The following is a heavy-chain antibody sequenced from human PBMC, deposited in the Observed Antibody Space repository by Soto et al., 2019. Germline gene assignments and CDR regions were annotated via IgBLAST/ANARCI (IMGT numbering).Heavy chain of an antibody. CDR1: GGTFSSYA. J-gene: IGHJ4*02. Sequence: SVKVSCKASGGTFSSYAISWVRQAPGQGLEWMGGIIPIFGTANYAQKFQGRVTITADESTSTAYMELSSLRSEDTAVYYRASYYCTNGVCPANFDYWGQGTLVTVSS. D-gene: IGHD2-8*01. CDR2: IIPIFGTA. CDR3: ASYYCTNGVCPANFDY. V-gene: IGHV1-69*13.